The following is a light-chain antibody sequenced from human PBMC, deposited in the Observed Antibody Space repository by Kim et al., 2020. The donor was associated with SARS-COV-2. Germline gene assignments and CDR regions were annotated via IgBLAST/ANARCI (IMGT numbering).Light chain of an antibody. CDR3: QVWDSRSDHWV. Sequence: SYELTQPPSVSVAPGKTARITCGGSNIGSKGVHWYQQKPGQAPVLVIYYDSDRPSGIPERFSGSNSGNTATLTISRVEAGDEADYYCQVWDSRSDHWVFGGGTQLTVL. J-gene: IGLJ3*02. V-gene: IGLV3-21*04. CDR1: NIGSKG. CDR2: YDS.